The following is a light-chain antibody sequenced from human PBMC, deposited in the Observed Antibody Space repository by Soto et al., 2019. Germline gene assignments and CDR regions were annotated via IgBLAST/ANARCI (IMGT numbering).Light chain of an antibody. Sequence: QSVLTQPRSVSGSPGQSVTISCTGASGDVSGYNFVSWYQQHPGKAPTLMIFDVSQRPSGVPDRFSGSKSGNTASLTISGLQAEDEADYYCCSYGGSYTWVFGGGTKVTVL. J-gene: IGLJ3*02. V-gene: IGLV2-11*01. CDR3: CSYGGSYTWV. CDR1: SGDVSGYNF. CDR2: DVS.